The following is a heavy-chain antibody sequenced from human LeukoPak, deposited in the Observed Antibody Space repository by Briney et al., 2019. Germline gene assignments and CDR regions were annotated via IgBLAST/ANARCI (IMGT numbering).Heavy chain of an antibody. CDR3: AKKPFGVVTEYYFDY. J-gene: IGHJ4*02. CDR1: GFTFDDYA. D-gene: IGHD3-3*01. V-gene: IGHV3-9*01. CDR2: ISWNSGSI. Sequence: GRSLRLSCAASGFTFDDYAMHWVRQVPGKGLEWVSGISWNSGSIAYADSVKGRFTISRDNSKNTLYLQMNSLRAEDTAVYYCAKKPFGVVTEYYFDYWGQGTLVTVSS.